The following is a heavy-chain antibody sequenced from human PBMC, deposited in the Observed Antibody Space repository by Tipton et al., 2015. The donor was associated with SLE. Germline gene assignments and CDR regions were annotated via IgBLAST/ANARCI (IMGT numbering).Heavy chain of an antibody. D-gene: IGHD2-2*03. CDR3: ARGVAIYWITYYDYYVDV. Sequence: GLVKPSETLSLTCTVYGESLSGHYWVWIRQPPGKGLEWIGDINHSGRIDYNPSLMSRVTISEATSKNQFSLTLTSVTAADTGVYYCARGVAIYWITYYDYYVDVWGKGTTVTVSS. CDR1: GESLSGHY. CDR2: INHSGRI. V-gene: IGHV4-34*01. J-gene: IGHJ6*03.